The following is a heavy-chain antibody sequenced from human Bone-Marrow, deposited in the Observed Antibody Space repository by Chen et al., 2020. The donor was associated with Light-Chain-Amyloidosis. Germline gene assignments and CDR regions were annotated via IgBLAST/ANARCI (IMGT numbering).Heavy chain of an antibody. Sequence: EVQLEQSGPEVKKPGESLKISCKGSGYTFPNYWIGWVRQMPGKGLEWMGVIYPDDSDARYSPSFEGQVTISADKSITTAYLQWRSLKASDTARYYCASRRDGYNFDYWGQGTLVTVSS. CDR2: IYPDDSDA. CDR3: ASRRDGYNFDY. V-gene: IGHV5-51*01. D-gene: IGHD5-12*01. J-gene: IGHJ4*02. CDR1: GYTFPNYW.